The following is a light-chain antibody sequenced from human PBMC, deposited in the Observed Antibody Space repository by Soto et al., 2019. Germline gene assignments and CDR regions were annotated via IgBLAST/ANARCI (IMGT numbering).Light chain of an antibody. CDR1: SSDVGGYNY. V-gene: IGLV2-14*01. Sequence: QSVLTQPASVSGSPGQSITISCTGTSSDVGGYNYVSWYQQHPGKAPKRIIYEVSNRPSGVSNRFSGSKSGNTASLTISGLQAEDEADYYCNSCTSKSTGVFGTGTKVTVL. CDR2: EVS. J-gene: IGLJ1*01. CDR3: NSCTSKSTGV.